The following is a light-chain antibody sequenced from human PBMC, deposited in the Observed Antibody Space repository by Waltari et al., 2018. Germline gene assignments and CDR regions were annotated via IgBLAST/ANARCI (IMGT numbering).Light chain of an antibody. J-gene: IGLJ2*01. CDR1: SSNIGTPYD. CDR2: GNS. Sequence: QSVLTQPPSVSGAPGQRVTISCTGSSSNIGTPYDVHWYRQLPGTAPKLLIFGNSNRPSGVPDRFPGSKSGTSASLAITGLQAEDEADYYCQSYDSSLSGSDVVFGGGTKLTVL. CDR3: QSYDSSLSGSDVV. V-gene: IGLV1-40*01.